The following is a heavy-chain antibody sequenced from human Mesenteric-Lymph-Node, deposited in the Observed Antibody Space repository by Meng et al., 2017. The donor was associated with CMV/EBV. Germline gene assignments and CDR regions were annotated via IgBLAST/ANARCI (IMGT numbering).Heavy chain of an antibody. CDR3: ASTQPGLYYYYGMDV. V-gene: IGHV3-30*02. D-gene: IGHD1-14*01. CDR1: GFKFSSHG. Sequence: GESLKISCAASGFKFSSHGMHWVRQAPGKGLEWVAFIRLDGSNKYYVDSVKGRFTISRDNSKNTLYLQMNSLRAEDTAVYYCASTQPGLYYYYGMDVWGQGTTVTVSS. J-gene: IGHJ6*02. CDR2: IRLDGSNK.